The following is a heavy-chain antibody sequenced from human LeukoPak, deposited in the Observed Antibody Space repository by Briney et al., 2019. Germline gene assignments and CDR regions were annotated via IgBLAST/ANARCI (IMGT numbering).Heavy chain of an antibody. CDR1: GFTFSSYG. V-gene: IGHV3-30*18. J-gene: IGHJ4*02. CDR2: ISFDGSGK. CDR3: AKDRAAMPTYYFDY. D-gene: IGHD2-2*01. Sequence: GRSLRLSCEASGFTFSSYGMHWVRRAPGKGLEWVAVISFDGSGKYYADSVSGRFTISRDNSKNTLYVQMNSLRAEDTAVYYCAKDRAAMPTYYFDYWGQGALVTVSS.